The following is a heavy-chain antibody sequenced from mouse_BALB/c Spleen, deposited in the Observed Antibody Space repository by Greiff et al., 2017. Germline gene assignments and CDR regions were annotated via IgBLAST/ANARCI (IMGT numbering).Heavy chain of an antibody. Sequence: DVKLVESGGDLVKPGGSLKLSCAASGFTFSSYGMSWVRQTPDKRLEWVATISSGGSYTYYPDSVKGRFTISRDNAKNTLYLQMSSLKSEDTAMYYCARQDGYFQMDYWGQGTSVTVSS. J-gene: IGHJ4*01. CDR2: ISSGGSYT. D-gene: IGHD2-3*01. CDR3: ARQDGYFQMDY. CDR1: GFTFSSYG. V-gene: IGHV5-6*02.